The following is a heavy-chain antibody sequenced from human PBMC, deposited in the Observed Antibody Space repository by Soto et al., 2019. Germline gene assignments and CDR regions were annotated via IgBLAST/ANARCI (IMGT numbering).Heavy chain of an antibody. D-gene: IGHD6-19*01. J-gene: IGHJ4*02. Sequence: VQLVESGGGVVQPGRSLRLSCAASGFTFSSYAMHWVRQAPGKGLEWVAVISYDGSNKYYADSVKGRFTISRDNSKNTLYLQMNSLRAEDTAVYYCARFGQGLSIDYWGQGTLVTVSS. CDR1: GFTFSSYA. V-gene: IGHV3-30-3*01. CDR2: ISYDGSNK. CDR3: ARFGQGLSIDY.